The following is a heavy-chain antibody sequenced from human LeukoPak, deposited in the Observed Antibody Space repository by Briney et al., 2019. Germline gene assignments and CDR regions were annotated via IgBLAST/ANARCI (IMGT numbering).Heavy chain of an antibody. CDR3: ARNFRDGYNPTDY. Sequence: PSEILSLTCTVSGGSISSSSYYWGWIRQPPGKGLEWIGTIYYSGSTYYNPSLKSRVTISVDTSKNQFSLELSSVTATDTAVYYCARNFRDGYNPTDYWGQGTLVTVSS. CDR1: GGSISSSSYY. D-gene: IGHD5-24*01. J-gene: IGHJ4*02. V-gene: IGHV4-39*01. CDR2: IYYSGST.